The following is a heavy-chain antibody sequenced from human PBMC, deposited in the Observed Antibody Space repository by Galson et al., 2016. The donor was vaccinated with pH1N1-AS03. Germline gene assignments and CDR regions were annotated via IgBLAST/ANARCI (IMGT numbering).Heavy chain of an antibody. V-gene: IGHV1-18*04. CDR1: GYTFSNFG. CDR3: ARAAPLDP. J-gene: IGHJ5*02. D-gene: IGHD2-15*01. CDR2: ISPQNGNT. Sequence: SCKASGYTFSNFGMSWVRQAPGQGLEWMGWISPQNGNTQYAQRLEGRVTMTTDTSTSTAYMELWSLTYDDTAVYYCARAAPLDPGGQGTLVIVSS.